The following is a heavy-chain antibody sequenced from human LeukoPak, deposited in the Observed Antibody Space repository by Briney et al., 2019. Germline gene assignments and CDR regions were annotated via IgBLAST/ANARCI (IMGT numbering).Heavy chain of an antibody. J-gene: IGHJ3*01. D-gene: IGHD3-22*01. Sequence: ASVKVSCEASGYTFTDHTIHRVRQAPGQGLEWMGWINPNIGTTNYAKRFQGRLTVTRDTSINTAFMELSSLNPDDTAVFYCARRYDSRGPVTFDFWGQGTLVTVSS. V-gene: IGHV1-2*02. CDR3: ARRYDSRGPVTFDF. CDR2: INPNIGTT. CDR1: GYTFTDHT.